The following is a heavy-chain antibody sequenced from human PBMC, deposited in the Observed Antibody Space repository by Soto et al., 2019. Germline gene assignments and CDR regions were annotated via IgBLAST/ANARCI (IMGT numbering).Heavy chain of an antibody. CDR1: ARSAAVLY. Sequence: ESLSLACTLSARSAAVLYSSWMRQPPGKGLGWMGYIFYSGSTLYTTSLKSQVTISVDTSNTQFSLKLSSVTAATTAGYYGGRHYVIEKLENGMGLWGQGTLVTVSS. CDR3: GRHYVIEKLENGMGL. J-gene: IGHJ6*02. V-gene: IGHV4-59*02. CDR2: IFYSGST. D-gene: IGHD3-16*01.